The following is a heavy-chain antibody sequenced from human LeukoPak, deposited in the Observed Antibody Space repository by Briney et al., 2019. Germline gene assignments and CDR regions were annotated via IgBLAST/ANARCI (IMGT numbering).Heavy chain of an antibody. CDR2: IYYSGST. J-gene: IGHJ5*02. Sequence: SETLSLTCTVSGGSISSGGYYWSWIRQYPGEGLEWIGYIYYSGSTHYNPSLKSRVTISVDTSKNQFSLKLSPVTAADTAVYYCARDQRNWFDPWAREPWSPSPQ. D-gene: IGHD6-25*01. V-gene: IGHV4-31*03. CDR3: ARDQRNWFDP. CDR1: GGSISSGGYY.